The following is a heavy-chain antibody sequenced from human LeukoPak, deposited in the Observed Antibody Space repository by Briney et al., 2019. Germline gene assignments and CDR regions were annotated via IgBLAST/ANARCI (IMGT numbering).Heavy chain of an antibody. CDR1: GVSISSSSYH. Sequence: PSETLSLTCTVSGVSISSSSYHWDWIRQPPGKGLEWIGSIYYSGSTNYNPSLKSRVTISVDTSKNQFSLKLSSVTAADTAVYYCARGSPTYYDILTGYHEDYYGMDVWGQGTTVTVSS. D-gene: IGHD3-9*01. CDR3: ARGSPTYYDILTGYHEDYYGMDV. CDR2: IYYSGST. V-gene: IGHV4-39*07. J-gene: IGHJ6*02.